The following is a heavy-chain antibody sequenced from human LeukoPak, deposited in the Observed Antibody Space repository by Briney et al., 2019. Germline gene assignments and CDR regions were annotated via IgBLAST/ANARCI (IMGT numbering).Heavy chain of an antibody. Sequence: SVKLSCNASGATFTSYTIRWERQPPAPGLEWMGRINPILGIANCAQKFQGRVTNTADKPTSTAYMELSSLRSEDTAVYYCARGVLEQGDYGMDGWGQGTTVTVSS. CDR2: INPILGIA. V-gene: IGHV1-69*02. CDR3: ARGVLEQGDYGMDG. CDR1: GATFTSYT. J-gene: IGHJ6*02. D-gene: IGHD3-3*01.